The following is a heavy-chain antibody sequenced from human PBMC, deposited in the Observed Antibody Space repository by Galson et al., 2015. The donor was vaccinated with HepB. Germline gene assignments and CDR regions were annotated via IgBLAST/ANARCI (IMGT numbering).Heavy chain of an antibody. CDR2: INPNSGGT. CDR1: GYSFTGYY. V-gene: IGHV1-2*02. Sequence: SVKVSCKASGYSFTGYYMHWVRQAPGQGLEWMGWINPNSGGTNYAQKFQGRVTMTRDTSIGTAYMELSSLRSDDTAVYYCTTRGWSGSLYGVDVWGQGTTVTVSS. D-gene: IGHD3-3*01. J-gene: IGHJ6*02. CDR3: TTRGWSGSLYGVDV.